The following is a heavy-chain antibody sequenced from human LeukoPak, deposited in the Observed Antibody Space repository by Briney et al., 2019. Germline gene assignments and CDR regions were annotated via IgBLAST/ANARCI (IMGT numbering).Heavy chain of an antibody. J-gene: IGHJ4*02. D-gene: IGHD6-19*01. CDR3: ARAAVAKQWLVPTTIHESQPDQESIDY. Sequence: SETLSLTCAVSGGSISSGGYSWSWIRQPPGKGLEWIGYIYHSGSTYYNPSLKSRVTISVDRSKNQFSLKLSSVTAADTAVYYCARAAVAKQWLVPTTIHESQPDQESIDYWGQGTLVTVSS. V-gene: IGHV4-30-2*01. CDR1: GGSISSGGYS. CDR2: IYHSGST.